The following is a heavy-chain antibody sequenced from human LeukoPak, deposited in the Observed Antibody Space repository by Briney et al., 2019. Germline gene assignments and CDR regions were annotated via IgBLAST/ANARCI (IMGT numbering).Heavy chain of an antibody. CDR1: GFTFSSYC. Sequence: PGGSLRLSCAASGFTFSSYCMSWVRQAPGKGVEGVANIKQDGSEKYYVESVKGRFTISRDKAKKSLYLQMNSLRVEDTAVYYCARDTPEMATNRLGYFDPWGQGTLVTVSS. D-gene: IGHD5-24*01. CDR2: IKQDGSEK. V-gene: IGHV3-7*01. CDR3: ARDTPEMATNRLGYFDP. J-gene: IGHJ5*02.